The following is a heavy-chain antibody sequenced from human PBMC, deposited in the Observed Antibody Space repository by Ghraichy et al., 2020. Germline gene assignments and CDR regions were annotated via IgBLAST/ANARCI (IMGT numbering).Heavy chain of an antibody. D-gene: IGHD2-2*01. CDR1: GDSITSGGYY. CDR3: ARSQYCSSSGCYPYYYGLDI. V-gene: IGHV4-31*03. CDR2: IYYNWNI. Sequence: SETLSLTCTVSGDSITSGGYYWAWIRQLPGKGLEWIGYIYYNWNIYYNRSLKSRVNLSEDTSENQFSLTLSSGTDADTALYYCARSQYCSSSGCYPYYYGLDIWGQGTTVTVSS. J-gene: IGHJ6*02.